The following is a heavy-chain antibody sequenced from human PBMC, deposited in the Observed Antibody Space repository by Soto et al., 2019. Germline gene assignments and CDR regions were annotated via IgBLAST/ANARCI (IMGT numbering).Heavy chain of an antibody. D-gene: IGHD6-13*01. CDR3: ARADAGGHTSRYYYDIYV. Sequence: QVQLVESGGGVVQPGRSLRLSCAASGFTFSSYGMHWVRQAPGKGLEWVAVIWYDGSNKYYADSVKGRFTISRDNSKNTLYLQMNSLRVEDTAVYYCARADAGGHTSRYYYDIYVWGKVTTVTVSS. J-gene: IGHJ6*03. CDR1: GFTFSSYG. V-gene: IGHV3-33*01. CDR2: IWYDGSNK.